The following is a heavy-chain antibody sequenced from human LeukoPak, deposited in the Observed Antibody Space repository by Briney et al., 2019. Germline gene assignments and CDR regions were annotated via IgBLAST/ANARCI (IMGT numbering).Heavy chain of an antibody. Sequence: SETLSLTCTVSGGSISSGGYYWSWIRQPPGKGLEWIGYIYHSGSTYYNPSLKSRVTISVDRSKNQFSLKLSSVTAADTAVYYCAREAPGNYFDYWGQGTLVTVSS. CDR3: AREAPGNYFDY. CDR1: GGSISSGGYY. D-gene: IGHD3-10*01. V-gene: IGHV4-30-2*01. J-gene: IGHJ4*02. CDR2: IYHSGST.